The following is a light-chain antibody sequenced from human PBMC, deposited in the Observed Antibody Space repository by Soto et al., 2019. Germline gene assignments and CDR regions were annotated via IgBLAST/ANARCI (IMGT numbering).Light chain of an antibody. CDR1: QGIRND. J-gene: IGKJ1*01. CDR2: AAS. Sequence: IQMTQSPSSLSASLGDRVTITCRASQGIRNDLGWYQQKPGKAPKXMIYAASSLQIGVPSRFSGSGSGTDCTLTISSLQPEDFATYYCLQDYNYPWTFGQGTKVDIK. V-gene: IGKV1-6*01. CDR3: LQDYNYPWT.